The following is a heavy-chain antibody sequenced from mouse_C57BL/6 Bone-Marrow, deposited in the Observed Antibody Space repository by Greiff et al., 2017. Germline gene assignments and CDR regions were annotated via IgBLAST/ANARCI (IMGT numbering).Heavy chain of an antibody. D-gene: IGHD4-1*01. CDR1: GFTFSDFY. V-gene: IGHV7-1*01. J-gene: IGHJ4*01. Sequence: EVQVVESGGGLVQSGRSLRLSCATSGFTFSDFYMEWVRQAPGKGLEWIAASRNKANAYTTEYSASVQGRFIVSRDTSQSILYLQMNALRAEDTAIYYCARDGTDYYAMDYWGQGTSVTVSS. CDR3: ARDGTDYYAMDY. CDR2: SRNKANAYTT.